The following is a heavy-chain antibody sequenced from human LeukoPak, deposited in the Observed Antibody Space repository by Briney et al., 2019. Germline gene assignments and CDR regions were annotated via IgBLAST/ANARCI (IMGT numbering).Heavy chain of an antibody. Sequence: QPGGSLRLSCAASGFTFGSYEMNWARQAPGKGLEWVANIKQDGSEKYYVDSVKGRFTISRDNAKNSQYLQMNTLRAEDTALYYCARDKPSGSSSGSAFDIWGQGTMVTVSS. CDR2: IKQDGSEK. V-gene: IGHV3-7*01. CDR3: ARDKPSGSSSGSAFDI. D-gene: IGHD1-26*01. J-gene: IGHJ3*02. CDR1: GFTFGSYE.